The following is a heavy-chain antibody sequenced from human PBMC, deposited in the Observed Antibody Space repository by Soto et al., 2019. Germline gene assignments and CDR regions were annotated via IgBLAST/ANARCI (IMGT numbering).Heavy chain of an antibody. V-gene: IGHV2-70*01. CDR2: IDWDDDK. D-gene: IGHD3-3*01. J-gene: IGHJ4*02. Sequence: SGTTLVNPTQTLTLTCTFSGFSLSTSGMCVSWIRQPPGKALEWLALIDWDDDKYYSTSLKTRLTISKDTSKNQVVLTMTNMDPVDTATYYCARMSIGVVTQTHDYWGQGTLVTVSS. CDR1: GFSLSTSGMC. CDR3: ARMSIGVVTQTHDY.